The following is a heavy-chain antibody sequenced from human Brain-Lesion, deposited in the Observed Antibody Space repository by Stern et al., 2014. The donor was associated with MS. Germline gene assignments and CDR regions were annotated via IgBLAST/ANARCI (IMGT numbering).Heavy chain of an antibody. CDR3: ARTGDDFGDYSLSY. D-gene: IGHD4-17*01. Sequence: QVQLQESGPGLVKPSETLSLTCTVSGGSINTNNYYWGWIRQPPGKGLEWIGNIYSSGSTFYSPSLKSRVTMSVDTSKNHFSLNRSSVTAADTAVYYCARTGDDFGDYSLSYWGQGTLVTVSS. V-gene: IGHV4-39*01. CDR1: GGSINTNNYY. J-gene: IGHJ4*02. CDR2: IYSSGST.